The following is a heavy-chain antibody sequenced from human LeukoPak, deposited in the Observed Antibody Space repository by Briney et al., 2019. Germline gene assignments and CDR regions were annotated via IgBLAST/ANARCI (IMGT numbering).Heavy chain of an antibody. CDR1: GFTFSSYG. J-gene: IGHJ4*02. CDR3: ARDGPEQQLVYFDY. D-gene: IGHD6-13*01. V-gene: IGHV3-30*19. Sequence: GGSLRLSCAASGFTFSSYGMHWVRQAPGKGLEWVAVISYDGSNKYYADSVKGRFTISRDNSKNTLYLQMNSLRAEDTAVYYCARDGPEQQLVYFDYWGQGTLVTVSS. CDR2: ISYDGSNK.